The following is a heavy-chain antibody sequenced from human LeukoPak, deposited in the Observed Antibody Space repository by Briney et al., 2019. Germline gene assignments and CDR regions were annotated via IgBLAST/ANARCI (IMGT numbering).Heavy chain of an antibody. J-gene: IGHJ5*02. Sequence: PSETLSLTCTVSGGSMRSYYWVWIRQPPGKGLEWIGYIYYTGSTTYSPSYKSRVTISVDTSRNQISLKLTSVTAADTAVYYCARHVAVGETAWGQGTLVTVFS. D-gene: IGHD1-26*01. V-gene: IGHV4-59*08. CDR2: IYYTGST. CDR3: ARHVAVGETA. CDR1: GGSMRSYY.